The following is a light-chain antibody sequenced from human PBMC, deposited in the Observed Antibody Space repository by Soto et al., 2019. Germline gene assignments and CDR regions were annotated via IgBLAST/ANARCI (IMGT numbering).Light chain of an antibody. CDR1: ESVSTY. Sequence: EIVLTQSPATLSLSPGERATLSCRASESVSTYLVWYQQKPGQAPRLLIYDASNRATGIPARFSGSGSGTDFILTISSLEPEDFAVYYCQQRRDLLTFGGGTKVEIK. V-gene: IGKV3-11*01. CDR3: QQRRDLLT. CDR2: DAS. J-gene: IGKJ4*01.